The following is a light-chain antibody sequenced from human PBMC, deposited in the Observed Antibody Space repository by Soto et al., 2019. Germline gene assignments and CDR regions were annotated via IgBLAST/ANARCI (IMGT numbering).Light chain of an antibody. V-gene: IGKV1-8*01. CDR2: TAT. J-gene: IGKJ4*01. CDR3: QQYFSYPNT. Sequence: AIRMTQSPSSFSASTGDRVTITCRASQGISSHLAWYQVKPGKAPRLLIYTATYLESGVPSIFSNSGSGTDITLTISTLQSNDFAVYYCQQYFSYPNTFGGAIKVEIK. CDR1: QGISSH.